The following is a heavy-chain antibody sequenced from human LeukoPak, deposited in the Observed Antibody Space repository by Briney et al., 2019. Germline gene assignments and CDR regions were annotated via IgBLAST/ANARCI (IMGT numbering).Heavy chain of an antibody. CDR1: GDSISTGSYY. D-gene: IGHD3-16*01. CDR2: IYYSGST. CDR3: ARFTPQGYGWGGYNRFDP. J-gene: IGHJ5*02. Sequence: SQTLSLTCTVSGDSISTGSYYWSWIPQPPGKGLEWIGYIYYSGSTNYNPSLKSRVTISVDTSKNQFSLNLTSVTAADTAVYYCARFTPQGYGWGGYNRFDPWGQGTLVTVSS. V-gene: IGHV4-61*01.